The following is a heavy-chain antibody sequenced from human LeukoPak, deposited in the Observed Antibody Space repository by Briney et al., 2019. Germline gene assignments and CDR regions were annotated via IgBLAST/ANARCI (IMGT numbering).Heavy chain of an antibody. V-gene: IGHV1-69*06. Sequence: SVKVSCKASGGTFSSYAISWVRQAPGQGLEWMGGIIPIFGTANYAQKFQGRVTITADKSTSTAYMELSSLRSEDTAVYYCASDSLPHYHVSPPQWGQGTLVTVSS. CDR3: ASDSLPHYHVSPPQ. CDR1: GGTFSSYA. J-gene: IGHJ4*02. CDR2: IIPIFGTA. D-gene: IGHD1-14*01.